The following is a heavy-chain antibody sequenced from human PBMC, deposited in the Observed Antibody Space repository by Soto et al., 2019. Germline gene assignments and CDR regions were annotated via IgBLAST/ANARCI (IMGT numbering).Heavy chain of an antibody. V-gene: IGHV1-58*02. Sequence: QKQLVQSGPEVKKPGTSVKVSCKASGFTFSSSAIQWVRQARGQPLEWIGWIVVRSGKTDYTHNLQTRVTISRDTSTTTAYMELSGMRSEDTAVYYCAATYDSGSYDFGGHPWWGQGTLVTVSS. D-gene: IGHD3-10*01. CDR1: GFTFSSSA. CDR3: AATYDSGSYDFGGHPW. CDR2: IVVRSGKT. J-gene: IGHJ4*02.